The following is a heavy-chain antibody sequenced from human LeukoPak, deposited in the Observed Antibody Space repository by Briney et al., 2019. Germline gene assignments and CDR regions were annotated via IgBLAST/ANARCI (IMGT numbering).Heavy chain of an antibody. V-gene: IGHV3-21*04. D-gene: IGHD3-10*01. CDR1: GFIFDDYG. CDR3: VPQAYSGNYYNN. CDR2: ISSSSSYI. J-gene: IGHJ4*02. Sequence: GGSLRLSCAASGFIFDDYGMSWVRQAPGKGLEWVSSISSSSSYIYYADSVKGRFTISRDNSKNTLYLQMNSLRAEDTAVYYCVPQAYSGNYYNNWGQGTLVTVSS.